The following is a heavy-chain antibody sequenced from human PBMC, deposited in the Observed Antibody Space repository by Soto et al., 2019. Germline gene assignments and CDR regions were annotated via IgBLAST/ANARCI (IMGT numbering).Heavy chain of an antibody. CDR2: ISAYNGNT. CDR1: GYTFTSYG. V-gene: IGHV1-18*01. Sequence: ASVKVSCKASGYTFTSYGISWVRQAPGQGLEWMGWISAYNGNTNYAQKLQGRVTMTTDTSTSTAYMELRSLRSDDTAVYYCARTNYDFWSGSPRYFDYWGPGTLLTLFS. CDR3: ARTNYDFWSGSPRYFDY. D-gene: IGHD3-3*01. J-gene: IGHJ4*02.